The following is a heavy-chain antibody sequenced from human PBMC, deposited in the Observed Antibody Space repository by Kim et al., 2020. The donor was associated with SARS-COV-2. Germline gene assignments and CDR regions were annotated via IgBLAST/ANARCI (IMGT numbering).Heavy chain of an antibody. CDR3: ARHPHYYDSSGYYYPYHYYYGMDV. V-gene: IGHV5-51*01. CDR1: GYSFTSYW. CDR2: IYPGDSDT. J-gene: IGHJ6*02. D-gene: IGHD3-22*01. Sequence: GESLKISCKGSGYSFTSYWIGWVRQMPGKGLEWMGIIYPGDSDTRYSPSFQGQVTISADKSISTAYLQWSSLKASDTAMYYCARHPHYYDSSGYYYPYHYYYGMDVWGQGTTVTVSS.